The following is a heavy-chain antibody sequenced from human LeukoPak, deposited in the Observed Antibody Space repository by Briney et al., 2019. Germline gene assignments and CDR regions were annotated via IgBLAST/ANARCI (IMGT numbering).Heavy chain of an antibody. Sequence: GGSLRLSCAASGFTFSSYGMHWVRQAPGKGLEWVAVIWYDGSNKYYADSVKGRFTISRDNSKNTLYLQMNSLRAEDTAVYYCARDPKYYYDSSGYLDAFDIWGQGTMVTVSP. CDR3: ARDPKYYYDSSGYLDAFDI. CDR1: GFTFSSYG. V-gene: IGHV3-33*01. J-gene: IGHJ3*02. CDR2: IWYDGSNK. D-gene: IGHD3-22*01.